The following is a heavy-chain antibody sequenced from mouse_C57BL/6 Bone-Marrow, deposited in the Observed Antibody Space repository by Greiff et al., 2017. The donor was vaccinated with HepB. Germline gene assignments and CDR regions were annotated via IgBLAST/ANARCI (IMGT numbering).Heavy chain of an antibody. D-gene: IGHD1-1*01. CDR2: ISSGGDYI. Sequence: EVQGVESGEGLVKPGGSLKLSCAASGFTFSSYAMSWVRQTPEKRLEWVAYISSGGDYIYYADTVKGRFTISRDNARNTLYLQMSSLKSEDTAMYYCTRGVYGSSRYFDVWGTGTTVTVSS. CDR3: TRGVYGSSRYFDV. V-gene: IGHV5-9-1*02. CDR1: GFTFSSYA. J-gene: IGHJ1*03.